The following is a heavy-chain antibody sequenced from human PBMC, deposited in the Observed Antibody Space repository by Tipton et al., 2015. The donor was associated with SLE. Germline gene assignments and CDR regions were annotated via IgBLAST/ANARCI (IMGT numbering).Heavy chain of an antibody. CDR2: ISWNSGSI. CDR1: GFTFDDYA. Sequence: SLRLSCAASGFTFDDYAMHWVRQAPGKGLEWVSGISWNSGSIGYADSVKGRFTISRDNAKNSLYLQMNSLRAEDTAVYYCAKASHSYSSGWSADAFDIWGQGTMVTVSS. D-gene: IGHD6-19*01. V-gene: IGHV3-9*01. CDR3: AKASHSYSSGWSADAFDI. J-gene: IGHJ3*02.